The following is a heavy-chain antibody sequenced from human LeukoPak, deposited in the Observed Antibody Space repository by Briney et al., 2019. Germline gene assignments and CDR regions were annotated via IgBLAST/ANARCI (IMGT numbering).Heavy chain of an antibody. V-gene: IGHV1-69*13. CDR3: AKGDYVYYGMDV. CDR2: IIPIFGTA. CDR1: GYSFTSNY. J-gene: IGHJ6*02. Sequence: ASVKVSCTASGYSFTSNYIHWVRQAPGQGLEWMGGIIPIFGTANYAQKFQGRVTITADESTSTAYMELSSLRSEDTAVYYCAKGDYVYYGMDVWGQGTTVTVSS.